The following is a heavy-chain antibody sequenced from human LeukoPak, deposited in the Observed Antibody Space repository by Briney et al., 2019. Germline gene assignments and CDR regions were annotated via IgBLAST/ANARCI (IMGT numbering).Heavy chain of an antibody. J-gene: IGHJ4*02. V-gene: IGHV4-61*02. Sequence: PSQTLSLTCTVSGGCISSGSYYWSWIRQPAGKGLEWIGRIYTSGSTNYNPSLKSRVTISVDTSKNQFSLKLSSVTAADTAVYYCARGTGSGSSYMMEYYFDYWGQGTLVTVSS. CDR3: ARGTGSGSSYMMEYYFDY. D-gene: IGHD3-10*01. CDR1: GGCISSGSYY. CDR2: IYTSGST.